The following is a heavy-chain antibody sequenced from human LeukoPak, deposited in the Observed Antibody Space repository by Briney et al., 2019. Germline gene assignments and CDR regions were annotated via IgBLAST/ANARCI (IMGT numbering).Heavy chain of an antibody. CDR1: GGTFSSYA. Sequence: SVKVSCKASGGTFSSYAISWVRQAPGQGLEWMGRIIPILGIANYAQKFQGRVTITADKSTSTAYMELSSLRSEDTAVYYCARGRFHDAFDIWGQGTMVTVSS. CDR2: IIPILGIA. J-gene: IGHJ3*02. CDR3: ARGRFHDAFDI. D-gene: IGHD3-10*01. V-gene: IGHV1-69*04.